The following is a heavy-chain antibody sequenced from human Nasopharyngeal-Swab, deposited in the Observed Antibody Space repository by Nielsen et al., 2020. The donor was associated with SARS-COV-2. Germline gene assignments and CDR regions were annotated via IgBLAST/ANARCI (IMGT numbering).Heavy chain of an antibody. Sequence: SETLSLTCTVSCVSIRSTTFYWGWIRQPPGKGLEWIGSIHNSGTPYYIPSLKSRVTISVDTSKNQFSLKLSSVTAADTAVYYCARVAPLSTMVRGVHYGMDVWGQGTTVTVSS. J-gene: IGHJ6*02. CDR3: ARVAPLSTMVRGVHYGMDV. CDR2: IHNSGTP. D-gene: IGHD3-10*01. CDR1: CVSIRSTTFY. V-gene: IGHV4-39*07.